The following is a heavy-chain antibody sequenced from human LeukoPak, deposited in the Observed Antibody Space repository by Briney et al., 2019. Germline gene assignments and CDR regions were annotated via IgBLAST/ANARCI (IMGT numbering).Heavy chain of an antibody. CDR3: ARHAKRFLEWSRHLQY. D-gene: IGHD3-3*01. CDR2: ILYSGST. CDR1: GGSINTYY. Sequence: SDTLSLTCTVSGGSINTYYWSWIRPAPGKGLEGIGRILYSGSTDYNPSLKGRVSISTDTSKNQVSLKLRSVTAAGPAVYYCARHAKRFLEWSRHLQYWGQGTLVSVSS. V-gene: IGHV4-59*08. J-gene: IGHJ4*02.